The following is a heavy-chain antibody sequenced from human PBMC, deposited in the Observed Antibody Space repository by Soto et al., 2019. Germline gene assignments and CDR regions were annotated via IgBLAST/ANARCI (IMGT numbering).Heavy chain of an antibody. D-gene: IGHD1-26*01. J-gene: IGHJ4*02. CDR3: ARGVSAGVDY. Sequence: ASVKVSFKACGYSFTRLDINWLRQTAGQGLEWMGWMQPSTGRTGYAQKFQGRVTMTRDTSINTAYMELTTLTSDDTAFYYCARGVSAGVDYWGQGTLVTVSS. CDR1: GYSFTRLD. V-gene: IGHV1-8*01. CDR2: MQPSTGRT.